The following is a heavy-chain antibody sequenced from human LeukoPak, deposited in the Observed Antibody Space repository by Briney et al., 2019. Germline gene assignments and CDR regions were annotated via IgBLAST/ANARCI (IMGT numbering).Heavy chain of an antibody. CDR3: AGRYYYYYMDV. CDR1: GGSFSGYY. J-gene: IGHJ6*03. V-gene: IGHV4-34*01. CDR2: INHSGST. Sequence: PSETLSLTCAVYGGSFSGYYWSWLRQPPGKGLEWIGEINHSGSTNYNPSLKSRVTISVDTSKNQFSLKLSSVTAADTAVYYCAGRYYYYYMDVWGKGTTVTVSS.